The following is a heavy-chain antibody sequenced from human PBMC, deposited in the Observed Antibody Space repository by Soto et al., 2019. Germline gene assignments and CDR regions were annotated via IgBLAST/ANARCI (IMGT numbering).Heavy chain of an antibody. CDR2: INPKSGGT. V-gene: IGHV1-2*02. D-gene: IGHD2-2*02. CDR1: GYIFSDYY. J-gene: IGHJ6*02. CDR3: ARGGLVYCSSTSCYTCDYYYYRLDV. Sequence: ASVKVSCKASGYIFSDYYMHWVRQAPGQGFEWMGWINPKSGGTKYAQNFQGRVTMTRDTSISTAYMELSSLRSEDTAVYYCARGGLVYCSSTSCYTCDYYYYRLDVWGQGPPVTISS.